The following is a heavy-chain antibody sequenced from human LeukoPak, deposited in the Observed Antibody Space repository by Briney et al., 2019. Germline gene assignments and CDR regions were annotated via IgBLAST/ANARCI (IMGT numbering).Heavy chain of an antibody. V-gene: IGHV3-64*01. CDR1: GFTFSSYA. J-gene: IGHJ4*02. CDR3: ARGLSYGDSIFDY. D-gene: IGHD3-22*01. CDR2: ISSNGGST. Sequence: PGGSLRLSCAASGFTFSSYAMHWVRQAPGKGLEYVSAISSNGGSTYYANSVKGRFTISRDNSKNTLYLQMGSLRAEDMAVYYCARGLSYGDSIFDYWGQGTLVTVSS.